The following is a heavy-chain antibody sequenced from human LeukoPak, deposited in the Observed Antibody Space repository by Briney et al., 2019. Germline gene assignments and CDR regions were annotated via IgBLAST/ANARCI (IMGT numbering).Heavy chain of an antibody. CDR2: ICYTGNT. CDR3: ARTPVVTYYYYYGMDV. Sequence: PSETLSLTCAVSGGSISSTKTCGDWIRQPPGKGMEWIGTICYTGNTYYKPSLKSRVTISVDTSKNQFSLKLSSVTAADTAVYYCARTPVVTYYYYYGMDVWGQGTTVTVSS. V-gene: IGHV4-39*01. D-gene: IGHD4-23*01. CDR1: GGSISSTKTC. J-gene: IGHJ6*02.